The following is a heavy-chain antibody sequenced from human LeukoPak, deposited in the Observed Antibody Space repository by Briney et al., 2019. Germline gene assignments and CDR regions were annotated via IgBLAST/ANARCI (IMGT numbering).Heavy chain of an antibody. Sequence: SETLSLTCTVSGGSISSGSHFWTWIRQPAGKGLEWIGHIFARQNTNYSPSLKSRLTISEDTSKNQFSLKLTSVTAADTAVYYCARGLLSMIRGGSLLGRIDPWGQGTLVIVSS. CDR2: IFARQNT. J-gene: IGHJ5*02. D-gene: IGHD3-10*01. CDR1: GGSISSGSHF. CDR3: ARGLLSMIRGGSLLGRIDP. V-gene: IGHV4-61*09.